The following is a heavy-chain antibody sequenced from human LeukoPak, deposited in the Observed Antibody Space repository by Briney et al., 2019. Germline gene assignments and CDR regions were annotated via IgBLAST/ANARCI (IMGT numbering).Heavy chain of an antibody. CDR1: GFTFSTYA. Sequence: GGSLRLSCAASGFTFSTYAMSWVRQAPGKGLEWVSAISGSGGSTYYADSVKGRFTISRDNSKNTLYLQMNSLRAEDTAVYYCAKVIGYSTGGFFDYWGQGTLVTVSS. CDR3: AKVIGYSTGGFFDY. D-gene: IGHD5-18*01. V-gene: IGHV3-23*01. J-gene: IGHJ4*02. CDR2: ISGSGGST.